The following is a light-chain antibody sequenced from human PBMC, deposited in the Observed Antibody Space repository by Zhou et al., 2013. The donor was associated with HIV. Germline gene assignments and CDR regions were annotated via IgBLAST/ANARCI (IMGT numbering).Light chain of an antibody. V-gene: IGKV3-11*01. Sequence: DIVLIQSPATLSLSPGETATLSCRASQSVFSNLAWYQQKPGQAPSLLIYDTSTRANGIPGRFSGSGSGTEFTLTISSLQPEDVATYYCQKYNSALYTFGQGTKLEIK. J-gene: IGKJ2*01. CDR3: QKYNSALYT. CDR1: QSVFSN. CDR2: DTS.